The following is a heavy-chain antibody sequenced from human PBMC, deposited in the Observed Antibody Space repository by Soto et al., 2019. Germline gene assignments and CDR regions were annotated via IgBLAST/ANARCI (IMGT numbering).Heavy chain of an antibody. V-gene: IGHV4-31*03. CDR2: IYNSGPT. Sequence: QVQLQESGPGLVKPSQTLSLTCTVSGGSISSSGHYWTWIRQHPGKGLEWMGFIYNSGPTHYNPSLKSRITIAVDTSKNQFSLNLTAVTAADTAVYYCARAYGLTLGPVNWGQGTLVTVSS. CDR1: GGSISSSGHY. J-gene: IGHJ4*02. CDR3: ARAYGLTLGPVN. D-gene: IGHD2-8*01.